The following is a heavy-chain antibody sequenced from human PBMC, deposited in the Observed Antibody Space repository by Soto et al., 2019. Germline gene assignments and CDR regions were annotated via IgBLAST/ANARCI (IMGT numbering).Heavy chain of an antibody. V-gene: IGHV4-28*01. J-gene: IGHJ4*02. CDR2: IHHTGYT. D-gene: IGHD1-26*01. CDR1: GSSIRNDNW. CDR3: ATKDNGKYFFDS. Sequence: SETLSLTCGVSGSSIRNDNWWVWIRQPPGKGLEWIGYIHHTGYTYSNPALKSRLTMSVDTSKDQFSLRLSSVTAVDTAVYYCATKDNGKYFFDSWGQGALVTVSS.